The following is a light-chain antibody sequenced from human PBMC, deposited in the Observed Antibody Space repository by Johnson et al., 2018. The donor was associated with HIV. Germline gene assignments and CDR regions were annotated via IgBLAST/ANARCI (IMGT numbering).Light chain of an antibody. CDR3: QSYDNALSGSKV. CDR2: GND. CDR1: SSNIGAGYD. J-gene: IGLJ1*01. V-gene: IGLV1-40*01. Sequence: FVLTQPPSVSGAPGQRVTISCTGSSSNIGAGYDVHWYQQFPGTAPKLLIYGNDNRPSGVPERFSGSKSGTSASLAITGLQAEDEADYYCQSYDNALSGSKVFGTGTEVTVL.